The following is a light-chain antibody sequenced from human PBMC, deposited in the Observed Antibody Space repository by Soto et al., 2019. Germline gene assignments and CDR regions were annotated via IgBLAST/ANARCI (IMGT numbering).Light chain of an antibody. CDR1: QTISSW. CDR3: QQYNTYLWT. J-gene: IGKJ1*01. CDR2: KAS. Sequence: DIQRTHSPSTLSGSVGDIVTITCRASQTISSWLAWYQQKPGKAPKLLIYKASTLKSGVPSRFSGSGSGTEFTLTISGLQPDDSAVYYCQQYNTYLWTFGQGTKVDNK. V-gene: IGKV1-5*03.